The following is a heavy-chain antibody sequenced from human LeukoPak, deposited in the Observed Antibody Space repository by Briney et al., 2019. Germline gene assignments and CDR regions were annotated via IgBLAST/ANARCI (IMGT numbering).Heavy chain of an antibody. CDR1: DGSINSYY. V-gene: IGHV4-59*13. D-gene: IGHD1-26*01. CDR2: IYYNGNT. CDR3: ARGRSNYYGMDV. Sequence: PSETLSLTCSVSDGSINSYYWNWIRRPPGKGPEWIGYIYYNGNTNYSPSLKSRVTMSVDTSKNLFSLKVSSVTAADTAVYYCARGRSNYYGMDVWGQGTTVTVSS. J-gene: IGHJ6*02.